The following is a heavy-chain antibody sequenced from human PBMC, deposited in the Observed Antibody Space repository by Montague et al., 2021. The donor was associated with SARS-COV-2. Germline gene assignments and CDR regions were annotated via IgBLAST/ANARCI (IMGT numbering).Heavy chain of an antibody. CDR2: MHYSGAT. V-gene: IGHV4-39*07. Sequence: SETLSLTCSVSGGSLETSGYYWGWVRQPPGKGLEWIASMHYSGATFYNPSLKSRVTMSLDTSKNHFSLNLTSVTAADTAVYFCARDSKGGRQLGNWFDPWGRGTTVTVSS. D-gene: IGHD6-13*01. CDR1: GGSLETSGYY. CDR3: ARDSKGGRQLGNWFDP. J-gene: IGHJ5*01.